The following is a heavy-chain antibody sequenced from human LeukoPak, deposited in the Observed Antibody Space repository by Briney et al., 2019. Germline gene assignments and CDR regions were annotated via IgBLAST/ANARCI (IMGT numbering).Heavy chain of an antibody. V-gene: IGHV1-2*02. CDR3: ARETTNYYGSGSYIY. D-gene: IGHD3-10*01. J-gene: IGHJ4*02. CDR1: VYTFTGYY. Sequence: ASVKVSCKASVYTFTGYYMHWVRQAPGQGLEWMGWINPNSGGTNYAQKFQGRVTMTRDTSISTAYMELSRLRSDDTAVYYCARETTNYYGSGSYIYWGRGTLVTVSS. CDR2: INPNSGGT.